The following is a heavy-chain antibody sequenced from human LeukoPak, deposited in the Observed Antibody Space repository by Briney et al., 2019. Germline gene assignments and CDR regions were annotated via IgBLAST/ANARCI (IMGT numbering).Heavy chain of an antibody. V-gene: IGHV3-48*03. CDR3: ASRPTNPGLRYFDWLPPNY. D-gene: IGHD3-9*01. CDR2: ISSSGSTI. J-gene: IGHJ4*01. CDR1: GFTFSSYA. Sequence: GGSLRLSCAASGFTFSSYAMSWVRQAPGKGLEWVSYISSSGSTIYYADSVKGRFTISRDNAKNSLYLQMNSLRAEDTAVYYCASRPTNPGLRYFDWLPPNYWGQGTLVTVSS.